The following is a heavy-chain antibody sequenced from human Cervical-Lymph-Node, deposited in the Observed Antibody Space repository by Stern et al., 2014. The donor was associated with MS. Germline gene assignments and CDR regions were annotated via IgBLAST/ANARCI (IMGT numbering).Heavy chain of an antibody. D-gene: IGHD2-15*01. V-gene: IGHV2-70*11. J-gene: IGHJ6*02. CDR1: GFSLSTGGMC. CDR3: LGGSCYSWDGMHV. Sequence: VPLQESGPALVEATQTLTLTCTFSGFSLSTGGMCVSWIRQPPGKALEWLARIDWDGDEYYSPSLKTRLTISRDTSNNLVVLTVPNVDPVDTATYYCLGGSCYSWDGMHVWGQGTTVTVSS. CDR2: IDWDGDE.